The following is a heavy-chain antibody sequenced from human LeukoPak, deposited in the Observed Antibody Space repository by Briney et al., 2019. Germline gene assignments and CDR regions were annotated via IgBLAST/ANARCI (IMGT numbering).Heavy chain of an antibody. J-gene: IGHJ4*02. CDR3: ARDMYSMSSAREAY. Sequence: ARSLRLSCAASGFTFSDYWMHWVRQAPGKGLVWVARINGDGSSTTYVESVRGRFTISRDNAKKTLYLQMNSLRAEDAAVYYCARDMYSMSSAREAYWGQGTLVTVSS. D-gene: IGHD4-11*01. V-gene: IGHV3-74*01. CDR1: GFTFSDYW. CDR2: INGDGSST.